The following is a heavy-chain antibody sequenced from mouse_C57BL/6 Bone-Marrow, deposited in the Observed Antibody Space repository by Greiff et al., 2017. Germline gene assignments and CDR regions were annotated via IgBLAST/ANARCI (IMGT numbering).Heavy chain of an antibody. CDR1: GYTFTDYY. D-gene: IGHD2-5*01. Sequence: EVQLQQSGPVLVKPGASVKMSCKASGYTFTDYYMNWVKQSHGKSLEWIGVINPYNGGTSYNQKFKGKATLTVDKSSSTAYMELNSLTSEDSAVYYCAGYYSNYGYFDYWGQGTTLTVSS. CDR2: INPYNGGT. J-gene: IGHJ2*01. V-gene: IGHV1-19*01. CDR3: AGYYSNYGYFDY.